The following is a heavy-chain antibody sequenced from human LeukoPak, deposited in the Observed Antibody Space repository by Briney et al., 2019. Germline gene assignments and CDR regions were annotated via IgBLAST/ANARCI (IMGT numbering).Heavy chain of an antibody. CDR1: GFTFSTSS. D-gene: IGHD2-8*01. Sequence: GGSLRLSCAASGFTFSTSSMNWVRQAPGKGLEWVSYISSSTTTIDYADSVKGRFTVSRDNAKNSLYLQMYSLRAEDTAVYYCARGRIVLMVYAAYDDAFDIWGQGTMVTVSS. CDR2: ISSSTTTI. V-gene: IGHV3-48*01. J-gene: IGHJ3*02. CDR3: ARGRIVLMVYAAYDDAFDI.